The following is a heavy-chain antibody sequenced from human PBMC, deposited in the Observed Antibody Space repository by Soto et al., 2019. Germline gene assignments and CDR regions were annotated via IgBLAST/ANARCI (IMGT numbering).Heavy chain of an antibody. CDR1: GFSLSTVAVG. CDR2: IYWDDDK. CDR3: AHSVFCTDDACREKKYNWLDR. Sequence: QITLKESGPTLVKPTQTLTLTCTFSGFSLSTVAVGVGWIRQPPEKALEWLALIYWDDDKRYSPSLKSRLTITKDASKNQVILTMTNLDPVDTATDFCAHSVFCTDDACREKKYNWLDRWGQGTLVTVSS. V-gene: IGHV2-5*02. J-gene: IGHJ5*02. D-gene: IGHD2-8*01.